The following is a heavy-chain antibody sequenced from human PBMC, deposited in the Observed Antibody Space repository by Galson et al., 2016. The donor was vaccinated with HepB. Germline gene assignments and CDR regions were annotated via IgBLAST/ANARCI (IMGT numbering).Heavy chain of an antibody. J-gene: IGHJ4*02. CDR1: GFTLSDSY. CDR2: ISSNSGGGAI. CDR3: ARGVGFYT. Sequence: SLRLSCAASGFTLSDSYMAWIRLAPGKGLEWISYISSNSGGGAIYYADSVQGRFTISRENAKNSLSLQINSLRAENTAVYYGARGVGFYTWGQGTRVTVSS. D-gene: IGHD3-3*01. V-gene: IGHV3-11*01.